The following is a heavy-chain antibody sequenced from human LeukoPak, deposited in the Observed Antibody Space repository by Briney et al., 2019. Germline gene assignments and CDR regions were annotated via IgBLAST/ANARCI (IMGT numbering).Heavy chain of an antibody. J-gene: IGHJ4*02. V-gene: IGHV4-39*01. CDR3: ARSDLHYDILTGFVREEGYYFDY. CDR1: GSSISSSSYS. Sequence: SETLSLTCTVSGSSISSSSYSWGWIRQPPGKGLEWIGTIYYSGSAYYNPSLKSRVTMSVDTSKNQFSLKLSSVTAADTAVYYCARSDLHYDILTGFVREEGYYFDYWGQGTLVTVSS. D-gene: IGHD3-9*01. CDR2: IYYSGSA.